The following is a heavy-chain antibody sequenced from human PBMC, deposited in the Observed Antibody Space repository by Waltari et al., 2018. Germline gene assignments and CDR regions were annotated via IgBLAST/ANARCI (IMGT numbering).Heavy chain of an antibody. J-gene: IGHJ5*02. CDR3: ARLLAAAGAYWFDP. CDR2: IYYSGST. CDR1: GGSISSYY. D-gene: IGHD6-13*01. Sequence: QVQLQESGPGLVQPSETLSLTCPVSGGSISSYYWSWIRQPPGKGLEWIGYIYYSGSTNYNPSLKSRVTISVDTSKNQFSLKLSSVTAADTAVYYCARLLAAAGAYWFDPWGQGTLVTVSS. V-gene: IGHV4-59*01.